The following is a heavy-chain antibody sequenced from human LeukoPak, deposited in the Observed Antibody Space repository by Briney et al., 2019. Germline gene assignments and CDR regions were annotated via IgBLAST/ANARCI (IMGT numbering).Heavy chain of an antibody. Sequence: GGSLRLSCAASGFTFSDYYMSWIRQAPGKGLEWVSYISSSGSTIYYADSVKGRFTISRDNAKNSLYLQMNSLRAEDTAVYYCARDSRYSGPGRNTGYYYYYMDVWGKGTTVTVSS. D-gene: IGHD5-12*01. J-gene: IGHJ6*03. CDR1: GFTFSDYY. CDR2: ISSSGSTI. V-gene: IGHV3-11*01. CDR3: ARDSRYSGPGRNTGYYYYYMDV.